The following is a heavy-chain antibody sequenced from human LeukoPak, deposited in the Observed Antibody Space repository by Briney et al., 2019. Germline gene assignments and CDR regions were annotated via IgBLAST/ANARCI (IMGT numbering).Heavy chain of an antibody. Sequence: SETLSLTCTVSGGSISRYYWSWIRRPPGKGLEWIGYIFYSGSTNYNPSLKSRVTISVDTSKNQFSLKLSSVTAADTAVYYCARGVVVVAATPNWFDPWGQGTLVTVSS. V-gene: IGHV4-59*08. J-gene: IGHJ5*02. CDR1: GGSISRYY. D-gene: IGHD2-15*01. CDR3: ARGVVVVAATPNWFDP. CDR2: IFYSGST.